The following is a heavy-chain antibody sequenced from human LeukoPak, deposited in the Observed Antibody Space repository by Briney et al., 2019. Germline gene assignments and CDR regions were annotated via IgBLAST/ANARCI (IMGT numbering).Heavy chain of an antibody. CDR1: GFTFSSYG. CDR3: AKGIVVVVAATGGAFDI. J-gene: IGHJ3*02. V-gene: IGHV3-30*02. CDR2: IRYDGSNK. D-gene: IGHD2-15*01. Sequence: GGSLRLSCGASGFTFSSYGIHWVRQAPGKGLEWVAFIRYDGSNKYYADSVKGRFTISRDNSKNTLYLQMNSLRAEDTAVYYCAKGIVVVVAATGGAFDIWGQGTMVTVSS.